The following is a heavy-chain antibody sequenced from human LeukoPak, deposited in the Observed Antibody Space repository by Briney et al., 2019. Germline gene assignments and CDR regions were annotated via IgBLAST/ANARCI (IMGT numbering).Heavy chain of an antibody. V-gene: IGHV4-61*01. CDR1: GGSVSSPNSC. CDR2: VYYIGTT. CDR3: ARNTSSSPWFDP. D-gene: IGHD6-6*01. J-gene: IGHJ5*02. Sequence: SETLSLTCTVSGGSVSSPNSCWSWIRQPPGKGLEWIGNVYYIGTTTYSSSLKSRVTISVDTSKNQFSLELASVTAADTAVYYCARNTSSSPWFDPWGQGTLVTVSS.